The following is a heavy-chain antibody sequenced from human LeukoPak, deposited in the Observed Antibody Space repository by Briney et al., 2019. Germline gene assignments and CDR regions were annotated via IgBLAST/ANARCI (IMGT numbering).Heavy chain of an antibody. CDR2: IKQDGSEK. Sequence: GGSLRLSCAASGLTFSNYWMDWVRQAPGKGLEWVANIKQDGSEKNYVDSVKGRFIISGDNARNSLYLQMNTLRADDTAVYYCARDGFGTGSNWGQGTLVTVSS. CDR1: GLTFSNYW. CDR3: ARDGFGTGSN. D-gene: IGHD3-16*01. V-gene: IGHV3-7*03. J-gene: IGHJ4*02.